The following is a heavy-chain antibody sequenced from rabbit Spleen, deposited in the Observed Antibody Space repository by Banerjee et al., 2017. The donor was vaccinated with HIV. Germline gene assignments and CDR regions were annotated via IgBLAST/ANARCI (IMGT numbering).Heavy chain of an antibody. D-gene: IGHD3-1*01. CDR2: IDPVFGST. V-gene: IGHV1S47*01. CDR1: AFDFSSGG. J-gene: IGHJ4*01. Sequence: QEQLVESGGGLVQPGGSPKLSCKASAFDFSSGGVSWVRQAPGKGLEWIGYIDPVFGSTHYATWVNGRFPISSHKAQNTLYLQLNSLTTADTATYFCVRDTWHFNFWGPGTLVTVS. CDR3: VRDTWHFNF.